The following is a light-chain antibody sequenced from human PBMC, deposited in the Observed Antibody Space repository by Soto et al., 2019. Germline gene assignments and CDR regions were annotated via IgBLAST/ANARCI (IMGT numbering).Light chain of an antibody. CDR1: QSLSSGF. V-gene: IGKV3-20*01. J-gene: IGKJ1*01. CDR2: AAS. Sequence: EIVLTQSPGTLSLSPGERGTLSCRASQSLSSGFLAWYQQRPGQAPRLLIYAASSRATGIPDRFSGTGSGTDFTLTISRLEPEDFAVYYCQQFASLPRTFGQGTKVEIK. CDR3: QQFASLPRT.